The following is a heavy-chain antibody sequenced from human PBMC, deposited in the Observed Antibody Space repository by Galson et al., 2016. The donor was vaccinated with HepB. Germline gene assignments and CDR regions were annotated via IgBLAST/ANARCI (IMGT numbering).Heavy chain of an antibody. CDR2: IYYSGST. CDR1: GDSINSYD. Sequence: SETLSLTCTVSGDSINSYDWNWIRQPPGKGLEWIGYIYYSGSTNYNPSLKSRVTISVDPSKNQFSLKLRSVTAADTAIYYCARRAYESGSYYQDPKWFDPWGQGTLVTVSS. D-gene: IGHD3-10*01. J-gene: IGHJ5*02. V-gene: IGHV4-59*01. CDR3: ARRAYESGSYYQDPKWFDP.